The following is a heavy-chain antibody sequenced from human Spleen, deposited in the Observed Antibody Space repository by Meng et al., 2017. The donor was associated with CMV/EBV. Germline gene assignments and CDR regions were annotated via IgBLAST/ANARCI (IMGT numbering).Heavy chain of an antibody. Sequence: FTFSDYYMSWIRQAPGKGLEWVSYISSSGSTIYYADSVKGRFTISRDNAKNSLYLQMNSLRAEDTAVYYCAKTPWEFGGVIVGCLDPWGQGTLVTVSS. CDR3: AKTPWEFGGVIVGCLDP. J-gene: IGHJ5*02. V-gene: IGHV3-11*01. D-gene: IGHD3-16*02. CDR2: ISSSGSTI. CDR1: FTFSDYY.